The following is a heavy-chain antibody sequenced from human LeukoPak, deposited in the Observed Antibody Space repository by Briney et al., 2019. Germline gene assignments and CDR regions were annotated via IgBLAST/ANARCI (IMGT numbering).Heavy chain of an antibody. V-gene: IGHV4-59*01. CDR1: GGSTSSYY. Sequence: SETLSLTCTVSGGSTSSYYWSWLRQPPGKGLEWIGYIYYSGSTNYNPSLNSRVTISVDTSNNQFSLEVRSVTAADTAVYYFARDGYSGSYSHDAFDIWGQGTMVTVSS. J-gene: IGHJ3*02. CDR3: ARDGYSGSYSHDAFDI. D-gene: IGHD1-26*01. CDR2: IYYSGST.